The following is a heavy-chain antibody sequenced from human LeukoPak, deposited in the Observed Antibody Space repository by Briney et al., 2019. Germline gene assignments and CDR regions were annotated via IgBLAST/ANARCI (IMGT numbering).Heavy chain of an antibody. CDR3: ARVRRETMVRGLYYFDY. D-gene: IGHD3-10*01. CDR2: IYYSGST. V-gene: IGHV4-59*01. Sequence: PSETLSLTCTVSGGSISSYHWSWIRQPPGKGLEWIGYIYYSGSTNYNPSLKSRVTISVDTSKNQFSLKLSSVTAADTAVYYCARVRRETMVRGLYYFDYWGQGTLVTVSS. J-gene: IGHJ4*02. CDR1: GGSISSYH.